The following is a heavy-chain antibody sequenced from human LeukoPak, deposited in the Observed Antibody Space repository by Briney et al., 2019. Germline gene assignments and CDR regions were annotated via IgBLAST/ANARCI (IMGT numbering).Heavy chain of an antibody. J-gene: IGHJ5*02. CDR2: ISTGGDTI. Sequence: GGSLRLSCAVSGFTFSDYSMNWVRQPPGKGLEWISYISTGGDTIYYADSVEGRFTISSDNAKKSLYLQMDSLRAEDTAVYYCARGPPLFDPWGQGTLVTVSS. CDR1: GFTFSDYS. CDR3: ARGPPLFDP. V-gene: IGHV3-48*01.